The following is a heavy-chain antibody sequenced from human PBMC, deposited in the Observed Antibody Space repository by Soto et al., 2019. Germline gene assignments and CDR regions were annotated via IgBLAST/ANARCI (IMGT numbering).Heavy chain of an antibody. J-gene: IGHJ4*02. D-gene: IGHD3-16*01. CDR1: GFTFSSYS. Sequence: GGSLRLSCAASGFTFSSYSMNWVRQAPGKGLEWVSYISSSSSTIYYADSVKGRFTISRDNAKNSLYLQMNSLRAEDTAVYYCARVSASVLSNWGQGTLVTVSS. V-gene: IGHV3-48*01. CDR3: ARVSASVLSN. CDR2: ISSSSSTI.